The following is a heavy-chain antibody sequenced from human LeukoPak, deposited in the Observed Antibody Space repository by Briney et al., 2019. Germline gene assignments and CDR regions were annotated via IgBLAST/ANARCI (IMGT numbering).Heavy chain of an antibody. CDR1: GFTFSSYS. J-gene: IGHJ4*02. D-gene: IGHD6-13*01. Sequence: GGSLRLSCAASGFTFSSYSMNWVRQAPGKGLEWVSSISSSYIYYADSVKGRFTISRDNAKNSLYLQMNSLRAEDTAVYYCARVIAAAGYFDYWGQGTLVTVSS. CDR3: ARVIAAAGYFDY. V-gene: IGHV3-21*01. CDR2: ISSSYI.